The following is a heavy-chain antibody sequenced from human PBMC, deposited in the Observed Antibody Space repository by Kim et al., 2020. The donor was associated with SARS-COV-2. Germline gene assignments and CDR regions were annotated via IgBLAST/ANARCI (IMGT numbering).Heavy chain of an antibody. CDR1: GFTFSTYW. V-gene: IGHV3-7*03. Sequence: GGSLRLSCATSGFTFSTYWMSWVRQAPGKGLEWVANIKQIGSEKYYVDSVKGRFTISRDNAKNSLYLQMNFLRAEDTAVYYCARGGSGSHNWFDPWGQGTLVTVSS. CDR2: IKQIGSEK. CDR3: ARGGSGSHNWFDP. J-gene: IGHJ5*02. D-gene: IGHD3-10*01.